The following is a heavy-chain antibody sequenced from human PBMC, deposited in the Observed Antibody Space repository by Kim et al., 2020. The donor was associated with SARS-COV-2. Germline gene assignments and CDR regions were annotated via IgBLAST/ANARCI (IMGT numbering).Heavy chain of an antibody. CDR3: ARGSGNYGSDP. J-gene: IGHJ5*02. Sequence: GGSLRLSCAASGFTFSSHWMHWVRQAPGRGPVWVSRINEDRSAKEYAAPVKGRFTISRDNAKSTLDPQMNSLRPEDTAVYYRARGSGNYGSDPWGQGTL. CDR2: INEDRSAK. CDR1: GFTFSSHW. V-gene: IGHV3-74*01. D-gene: IGHD2-15*01.